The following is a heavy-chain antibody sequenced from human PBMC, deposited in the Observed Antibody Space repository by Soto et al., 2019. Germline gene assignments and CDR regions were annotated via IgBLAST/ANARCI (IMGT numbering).Heavy chain of an antibody. CDR1: GGTFSSYA. CDR3: ARAGHDSSGYYHFDY. Sequence: ASVKVSCKASGGTFSSYAISWVRQAPGQGLEWMGGIIPIFGTANYAQKFQGRVTITADESTSTAYMELSSLRSEDTAVYYCARAGHDSSGYYHFDYWGQGTLVTVSS. J-gene: IGHJ4*02. V-gene: IGHV1-69*13. D-gene: IGHD3-22*01. CDR2: IIPIFGTA.